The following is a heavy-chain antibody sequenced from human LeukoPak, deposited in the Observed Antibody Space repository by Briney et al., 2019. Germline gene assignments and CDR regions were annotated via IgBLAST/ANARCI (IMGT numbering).Heavy chain of an antibody. V-gene: IGHV4-61*01. CDR3: ARDKDYGGNSDYYYGMDV. CDR1: GDSISSSSYY. D-gene: IGHD4-23*01. Sequence: SETLSLTCTVSGDSISSSSYYWGWLRQPPGKGLEWIGYIYYSGSTNYNPSLKSRVTISVDTSKNQFSLKLSSVTAADTAVYYCARDKDYGGNSDYYYGMDVWGQGTTVTVSS. J-gene: IGHJ6*02. CDR2: IYYSGST.